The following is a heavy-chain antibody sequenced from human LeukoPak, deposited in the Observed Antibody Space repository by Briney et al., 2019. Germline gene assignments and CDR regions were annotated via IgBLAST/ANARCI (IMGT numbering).Heavy chain of an antibody. Sequence: SETLSLTCSVSGGSISSYYWSWIRQPAGKGLEWIGRIYSSGSTNYNPSLKSRVTMSVDTSKNQFSLKLSSVTAADTAVYYCARLAAAGMYNWFDPWGQGTLVTVSS. CDR1: GGSISSYY. CDR3: ARLAAAGMYNWFDP. CDR2: IYSSGST. J-gene: IGHJ5*02. D-gene: IGHD6-13*01. V-gene: IGHV4-4*07.